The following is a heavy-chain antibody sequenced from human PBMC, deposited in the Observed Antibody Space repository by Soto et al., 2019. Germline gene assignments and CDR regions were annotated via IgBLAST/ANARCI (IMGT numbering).Heavy chain of an antibody. CDR1: GFTFSSYA. Sequence: EVQLLESGGGLVQPGGSLRLSCAASGFTFSSYAMSWVRQAPGKGPEWVSLVDSSGRTYYTDSVKGRFTVSRDNSENTVYLQMNSLRAEDTAVYFCAKWLRSGSYYCDYWGQGTLVTVFS. V-gene: IGHV3-23*01. CDR3: AKWLRSGSYYCDY. D-gene: IGHD1-26*01. CDR2: VDSSGRT. J-gene: IGHJ4*02.